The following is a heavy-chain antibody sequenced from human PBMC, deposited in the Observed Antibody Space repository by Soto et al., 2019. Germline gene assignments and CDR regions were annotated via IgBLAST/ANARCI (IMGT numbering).Heavy chain of an antibody. V-gene: IGHV3-23*01. Sequence: EVQLLESGGGLVQPAGSLRLSCEASGFTFSSYAMSWVRQAPGKGLEWVSGISGGGGTTYYADSVKGRFTISRDNSKNTLYLQVNSLRAEDTAIYYCAKDQAAAGTISRYFQDWGQGTQVTVSS. CDR3: AKDQAAAGTISRYFQD. CDR1: GFTFSSYA. J-gene: IGHJ1*01. CDR2: ISGGGGTT. D-gene: IGHD6-13*01.